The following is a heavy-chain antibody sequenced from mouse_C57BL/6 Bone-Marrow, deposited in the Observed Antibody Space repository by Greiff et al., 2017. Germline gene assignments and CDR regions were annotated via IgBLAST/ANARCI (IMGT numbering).Heavy chain of an antibody. D-gene: IGHD2-1*01. CDR3: ARGLYGNYDYAMDY. CDR2: IHPNSGST. V-gene: IGHV1-64*01. CDR1: GYTFTSYW. Sequence: QVQLQQPGAELVKPGASVKLSCKASGYTFTSYWMHWVKQRPGQGLEWIGMIHPNSGSTNYKEKFKSKATLTVDKSSSTAYLQLSSLTSEYSAVYYCARGLYGNYDYAMDYWGQGTSVTVSS. J-gene: IGHJ4*01.